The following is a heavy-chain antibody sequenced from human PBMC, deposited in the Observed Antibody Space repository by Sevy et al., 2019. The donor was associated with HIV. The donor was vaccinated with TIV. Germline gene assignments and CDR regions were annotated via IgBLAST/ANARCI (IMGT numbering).Heavy chain of an antibody. CDR1: GFTFSMYA. CDR2: ISYDGGNK. J-gene: IGHJ4*02. V-gene: IGHV3-30-3*01. CDR3: ARVNSFDGDYVGGDY. D-gene: IGHD4-17*01. Sequence: GGSLRLSCAASGFTFSMYAIKWVRQAPGKGLEWVALISYDGGNKYHADSVKGQFTISRDNSKNTLYLQMNSLGAEDTVVYYCARVNSFDGDYVGGDYWGQGTLVTVSS.